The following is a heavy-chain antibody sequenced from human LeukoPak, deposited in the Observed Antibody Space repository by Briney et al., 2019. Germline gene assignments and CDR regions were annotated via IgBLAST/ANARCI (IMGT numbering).Heavy chain of an antibody. CDR2: IIPIFGTA. V-gene: IGHV1-69*13. CDR3: ARGRSIAALYYYYYMDV. D-gene: IGHD6-6*01. J-gene: IGHJ6*03. CDR1: GGTFSSYA. Sequence: SVKVSCKASGGTFSSYAISWVRQAPGQGLEWMGGIIPIFGTANYAQKFQGRVTITADESTSTAYMELSSLRSEDTAVYYCARGRSIAALYYYYYMDVWGKGTTVTVSS.